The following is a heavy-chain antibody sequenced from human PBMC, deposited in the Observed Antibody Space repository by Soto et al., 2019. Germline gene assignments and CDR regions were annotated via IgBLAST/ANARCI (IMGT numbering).Heavy chain of an antibody. CDR1: GYTLTELS. V-gene: IGHV1-24*01. CDR2: FDPEDGEK. D-gene: IGHD1-7*01. CDR3: ATLNPITGTTLSDYYYMDV. J-gene: IGHJ6*03. Sequence: QVQLVQSGAEVKKPGASVKVSCKVSGYTLTELSMHWVRQAPGKGLEWMGGFDPEDGEKIYAQKFQGRVTMTEDTSTDTAYMELSSLRSEDTAVYYCATLNPITGTTLSDYYYMDVWGKGTTVTVSS.